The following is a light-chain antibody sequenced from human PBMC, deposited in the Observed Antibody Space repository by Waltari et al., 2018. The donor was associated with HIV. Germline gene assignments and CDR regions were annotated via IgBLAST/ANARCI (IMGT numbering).Light chain of an antibody. CDR1: SSNVGSYKH. CDR2: DVT. J-gene: IGLJ3*02. Sequence: QSAVTQPPSASGSPGQSVTISCTRTSSNVGSYKHVSWYQQHPGQAHNLMIYDVTKSPAVVPDRFAGSKAGNAASLTVSGLQADDEADYYCSSYGSGNTVLFGGGTRLTVL. CDR3: SSYGSGNTVL. V-gene: IGLV2-8*01.